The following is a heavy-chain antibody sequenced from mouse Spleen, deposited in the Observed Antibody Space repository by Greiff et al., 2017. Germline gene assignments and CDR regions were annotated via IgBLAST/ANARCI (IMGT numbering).Heavy chain of an antibody. D-gene: IGHD1-1*01. Sequence: DVKLQESGPGLVKPSQSLSLTCSVTGYSITSGYYWNWIRQFPGNKLEWMGYMSYDGTNSYNPSLKNRVSITRDTSKNQFFLKLDSVTIEDTATYYCAIPFITTVVGYFNVWGAGTTVAVSS. V-gene: IGHV3-6*01. CDR3: AIPFITTVVGYFNV. CDR2: MSYDGTN. CDR1: GYSITSGYY. J-gene: IGHJ1*01.